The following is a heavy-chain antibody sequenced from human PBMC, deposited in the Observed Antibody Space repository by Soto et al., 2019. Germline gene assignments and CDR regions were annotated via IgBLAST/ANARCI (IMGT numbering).Heavy chain of an antibody. CDR1: GFSLSTSGVG. J-gene: IGHJ3*02. D-gene: IGHD3-16*01. CDR3: AHLTSWGEGAPFDI. V-gene: IGHV2-5*02. CDR2: IYWDDDK. Sequence: QITLKESGPTLVKPTQTLTLTCIFSGFSLSTSGVGVGWIRQPPGKALEWLAVIYWDDDKRYSPSLKSRVTITRDTSKHQVVFTMTNMDPEDTGTFYCAHLTSWGEGAPFDIWGQGTKVTVSS.